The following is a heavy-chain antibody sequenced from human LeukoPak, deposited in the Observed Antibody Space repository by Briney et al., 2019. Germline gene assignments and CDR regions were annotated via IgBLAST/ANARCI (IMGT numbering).Heavy chain of an antibody. D-gene: IGHD3-22*01. CDR1: GFTFSSFS. CDR2: ISSSSSYI. J-gene: IGHJ4*02. CDR3: AREDSSGYDY. Sequence: GGSLRLSCAASGFTFSSFSMNWVRQAPGKGLEWVSSISSSSSYIYYADSVKGRFTISRDNAKNSLYLQMNSLRAEDTAVYYCAREDSSGYDYWGQGTLVTVSS. V-gene: IGHV3-21*01.